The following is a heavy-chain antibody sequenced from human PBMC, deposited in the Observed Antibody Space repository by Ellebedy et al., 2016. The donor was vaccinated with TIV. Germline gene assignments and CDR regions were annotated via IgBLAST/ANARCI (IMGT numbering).Heavy chain of an antibody. V-gene: IGHV3-30-3*01. CDR3: ARGGFGSWFDY. CDR2: ISYDGRNK. D-gene: IGHD6-13*01. Sequence: GESLKISCAAPGITFTTYDVHWGRQAPGKGLEWVAAISYDGRNKPYADSVRGRFTISRDKSKNTVYLQMNSPRAHDTAVYYCARGGFGSWFDYWGQGTLVTVSS. CDR1: GITFTTYD. J-gene: IGHJ4*02.